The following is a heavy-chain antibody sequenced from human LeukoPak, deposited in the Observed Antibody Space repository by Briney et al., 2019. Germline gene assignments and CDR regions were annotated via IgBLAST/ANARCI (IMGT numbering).Heavy chain of an antibody. V-gene: IGHV4-59*08. J-gene: IGHJ4*02. CDR1: GGSISGYY. Sequence: SETLSLTCTVSGGSISGYYWSWIRQPPGKGLEWIGYLYYTGSTNYNPSLKSRVTMSLDTSKNQFSLNLTSVTAADTAVYFCAALVGGTTMDYWGQGILVAVSS. CDR3: AALVGGTTMDY. CDR2: LYYTGST. D-gene: IGHD1-26*01.